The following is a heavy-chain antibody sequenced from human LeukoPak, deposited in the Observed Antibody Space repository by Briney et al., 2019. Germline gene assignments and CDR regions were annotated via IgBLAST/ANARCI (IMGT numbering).Heavy chain of an antibody. CDR3: ASTERFWSVFWRNGMDV. Sequence: SETLSLTCAVYGGSFSGFYWNWIRQPPGQGLEWIGEINHSGNIHYNPSLKSRVTISVDTSKNQFSLKLSSVTAADTAVYYCASTERFWSVFWRNGMDVWGQGTTVTVSS. J-gene: IGHJ6*02. V-gene: IGHV4-34*01. CDR2: INHSGNI. CDR1: GGSFSGFY. D-gene: IGHD3-3*02.